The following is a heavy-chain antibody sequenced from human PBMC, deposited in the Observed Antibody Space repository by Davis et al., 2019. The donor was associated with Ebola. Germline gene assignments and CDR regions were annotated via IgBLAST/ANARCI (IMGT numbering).Heavy chain of an antibody. CDR1: GGTFSSYA. CDR3: ARVCSGGSCYVLSAFDI. V-gene: IGHV1-8*02. J-gene: IGHJ3*02. Sequence: AASVKVSCKASGGTFSSYAISWVRQAPGQGLEWMGWMNPNSGNTGYAQKFQGRVTMTRNTSISTAYMELSSLRSEDTAVYYCARVCSGGSCYVLSAFDIWGQGTMVTVSS. D-gene: IGHD2-15*01. CDR2: MNPNSGNT.